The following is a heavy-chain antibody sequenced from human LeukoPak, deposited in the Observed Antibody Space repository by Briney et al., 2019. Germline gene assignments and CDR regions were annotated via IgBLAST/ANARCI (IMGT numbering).Heavy chain of an antibody. CDR1: GFTFSSYA. D-gene: IGHD3-10*01. CDR3: AKPRSGSRQYYYYYMDV. CDR2: ISGSGGST. Sequence: GGSLRLSCAASGFTFSSYAMSWVRQAPGKGLEWVSAISGSGGSTYYADSVKGRFTISRDNSKNTLYLQMNSLRAEDTAVYYCAKPRSGSRQYYYYYMDVWGKGTTVTVSS. J-gene: IGHJ6*03. V-gene: IGHV3-23*01.